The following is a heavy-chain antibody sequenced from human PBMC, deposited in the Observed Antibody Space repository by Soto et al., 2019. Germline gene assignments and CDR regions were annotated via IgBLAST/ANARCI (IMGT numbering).Heavy chain of an antibody. CDR3: ARDVTIYDFWSGYLWGAFDY. CDR1: GFTFSSYA. J-gene: IGHJ4*02. Sequence: QVQLVESGGGVVQPGRSLRLSCAASGFTFSSYAMHWVRQAPGKGLEWVAVISYDGSNKYYADSVKGRFTISRDNSKNTLYLQMNSRRAEDTGVYYCARDVTIYDFWSGYLWGAFDYWGQGTLVTVSS. D-gene: IGHD3-3*01. V-gene: IGHV3-30-3*01. CDR2: ISYDGSNK.